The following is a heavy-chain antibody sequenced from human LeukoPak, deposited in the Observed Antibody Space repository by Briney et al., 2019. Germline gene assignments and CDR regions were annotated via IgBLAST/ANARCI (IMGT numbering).Heavy chain of an antibody. J-gene: IGHJ6*03. CDR1: EYSFSSYW. V-gene: IGHV5-51*01. D-gene: IGHD2-2*02. CDR2: IYPADSNI. Sequence: GESLKISCKGSEYSFSSYWIDWVRQMPGKGLEWMGIIYPADSNIRYSPSLQGQVTFSTDKSINTAYLQWSSLKASDTAMYYCARQSAHCSSTSCYKFYYYYYMDVWGKGTTVTVSS. CDR3: ARQSAHCSSTSCYKFYYYYYMDV.